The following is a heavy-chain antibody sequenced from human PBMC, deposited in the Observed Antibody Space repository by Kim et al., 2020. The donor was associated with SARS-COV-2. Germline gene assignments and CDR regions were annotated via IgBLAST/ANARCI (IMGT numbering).Heavy chain of an antibody. CDR1: GVAFSSYD. D-gene: IGHD3-3*01. Sequence: GGSLRLSCAASGVAFSSYDMSWVRQAPWKGLEWFLGSYATGVSTYYADSVKGRFTISRDNSKNTLFMQMNSLRVEDTALYYCTFMILGGPPVGYWGQWTLITVSS. V-gene: IGHV3-23*01. CDR2: SYATGVST. CDR3: TFMILGGPPVGY. J-gene: IGHJ4*02.